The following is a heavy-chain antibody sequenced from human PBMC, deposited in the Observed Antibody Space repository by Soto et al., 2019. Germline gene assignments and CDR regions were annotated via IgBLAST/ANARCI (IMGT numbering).Heavy chain of an antibody. CDR2: INPNSGGT. CDR3: ARRSISSSWFHDAFDI. J-gene: IGHJ3*02. Sequence: VASVKVSCKASGYTFTGYYMHWVRQAPGQGLEWMGWINPNSGGTNYAQKFQGWVTMTRDTSISTAYMELSRLRSDDTAVYYCARRSISSSWFHDAFDIWGQGTMVTVSS. CDR1: GYTFTGYY. D-gene: IGHD6-13*01. V-gene: IGHV1-2*04.